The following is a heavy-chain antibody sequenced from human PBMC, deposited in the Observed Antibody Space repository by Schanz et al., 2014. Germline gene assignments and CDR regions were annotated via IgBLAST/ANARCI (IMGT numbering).Heavy chain of an antibody. CDR2: ITGTGTV. CDR1: GFGFSSYS. Sequence: VQLVESGGGVVQPGRSLRLSCAASGFGFSSYSMNWVRQAPGKGLEWVSYITGTGTVMYADSVKGRFTISRDNGKNSLSLQMNSLRVEDTAIYYCARDSNGDDGYRFWFDSWGQGTLVTVSS. CDR3: ARDSNGDDGYRFWFDS. J-gene: IGHJ5*01. D-gene: IGHD4-17*01. V-gene: IGHV3-48*01.